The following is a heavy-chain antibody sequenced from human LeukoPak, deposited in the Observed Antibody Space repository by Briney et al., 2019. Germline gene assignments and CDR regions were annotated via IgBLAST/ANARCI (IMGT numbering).Heavy chain of an antibody. V-gene: IGHV1-2*06. CDR1: GYTFTGYY. Sequence: ASVKVSCKASGYTFTGYYMHWVRQAPGQGLEWMGRINPNSGGTNYAQKFQDRVTMTRDTSISTAYMELSRLRSDDTAVYYCATLLDYDILTGYYNWFDPWGQGTLVTVSS. CDR2: INPNSGGT. CDR3: ATLLDYDILTGYYNWFDP. J-gene: IGHJ5*02. D-gene: IGHD3-9*01.